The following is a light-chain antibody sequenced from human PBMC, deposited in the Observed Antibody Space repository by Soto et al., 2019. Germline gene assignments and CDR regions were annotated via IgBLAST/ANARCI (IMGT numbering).Light chain of an antibody. CDR3: QTYNNWPRT. Sequence: EIVMTQSPATLSVSPGERATLFCRASQSVGSNLAWYQQKPGQAPRLLIYGASTRATGLPARFSGSGSGTDFTLTISGLQSEDFAVYYCQTYNNWPRTFGQGTKVEIK. J-gene: IGKJ1*01. CDR1: QSVGSN. V-gene: IGKV3-15*01. CDR2: GAS.